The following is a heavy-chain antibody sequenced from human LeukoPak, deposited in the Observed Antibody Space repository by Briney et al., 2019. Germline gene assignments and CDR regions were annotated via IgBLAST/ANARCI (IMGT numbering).Heavy chain of an antibody. CDR1: GGSFSGYY. D-gene: IGHD5-24*01. V-gene: IGHV4-34*01. CDR2: INHSGST. CDR3: ARERRWLQYFDY. J-gene: IGHJ4*02. Sequence: PSETLSLTCAVYGGSFSGYYWSWIRQPPGKGLEWIGEINHSGSTNYNPSLKSRVTISVDTSKNQFSLKLSSVTAADTAVYCCARERRWLQYFDYWGQGTLVTVSS.